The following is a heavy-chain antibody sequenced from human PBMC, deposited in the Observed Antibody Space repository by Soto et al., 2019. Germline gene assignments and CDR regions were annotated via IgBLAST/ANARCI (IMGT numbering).Heavy chain of an antibody. J-gene: IGHJ6*02. CDR3: AGGGSGYHRGRGFAGAMDV. CDR2: ISPYNGHT. D-gene: IGHD3-3*01. V-gene: IGHV1-18*04. Sequence: GASAKATCKAPGYIINGYGLSWARHAHGQGLEWMGWISPYNGHTEYSQSLQGRLPVNADTCTTTVYMELRSLRYDDTAGYYGAGGGSGYHRGRGFAGAMDVWGQGTTVTVSS. CDR1: GYIINGYG.